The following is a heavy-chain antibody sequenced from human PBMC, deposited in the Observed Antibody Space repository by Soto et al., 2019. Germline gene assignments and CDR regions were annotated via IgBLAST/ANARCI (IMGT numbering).Heavy chain of an antibody. CDR1: GGTFSSYA. CDR2: IIPIFGTT. D-gene: IGHD2-15*01. V-gene: IGHV1-69*01. Sequence: QVQLVQSGAEVKKPGSSVKVSCKDSGGTFSSYAISWVRQAPGQGLESMGGIIPIFGTTNYAQKFQGRVTMTADESTSTAYMELSSLRSEDMAVYYCARDYPGYCTGGSCNYYHGMDVWGQGTKVTVSS. CDR3: ARDYPGYCTGGSCNYYHGMDV. J-gene: IGHJ6*02.